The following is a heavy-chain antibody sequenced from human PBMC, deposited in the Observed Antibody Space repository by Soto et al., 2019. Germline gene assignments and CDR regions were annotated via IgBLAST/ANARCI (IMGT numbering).Heavy chain of an antibody. CDR3: ARERTHYGMDV. V-gene: IGHV1-8*01. CDR1: GYTFTSYD. D-gene: IGHD6-25*01. J-gene: IGHJ6*02. Sequence: QVQLVQSGAEVKKPGASVKVSCKASGYTFTSYDINWVRQATGQGLEWMGWMNPNSGNTGYAQKFQGRVTMTRNTSISTVYMELNSLRSDDTAVYYCARERTHYGMDVWGQGTTVPVSS. CDR2: MNPNSGNT.